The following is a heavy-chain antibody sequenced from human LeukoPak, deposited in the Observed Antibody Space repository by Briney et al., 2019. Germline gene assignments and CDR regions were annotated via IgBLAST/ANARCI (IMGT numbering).Heavy chain of an antibody. Sequence: SETLSLTCTVSGGSISSGGYYWSWIRQHPGKGLEWIGYIYYSGSTYYNPSLKSRVTISVDTSKNQFSLKLSSVTAADTAVYYCAASSSRTGFDYWGQGTLVTVSS. J-gene: IGHJ4*02. CDR3: AASSSRTGFDY. CDR1: GGSISSGGYY. V-gene: IGHV4-31*03. D-gene: IGHD6-13*01. CDR2: IYYSGST.